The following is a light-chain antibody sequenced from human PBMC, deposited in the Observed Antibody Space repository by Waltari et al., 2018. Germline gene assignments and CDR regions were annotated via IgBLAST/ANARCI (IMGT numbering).Light chain of an antibody. CDR1: QNLLYNSDNKNY. Sequence: DIVMTQSPDSLAVSLGERVTINCRSSQNLLYNSDNKNYLAWFQQKPGQPPKLLIYWASTRESGVPDRFSGSGYGTDFTLTISSLEPEDFATYYCQQTYGSPPTFGPATKVDI. CDR2: WAS. J-gene: IGKJ3*01. V-gene: IGKV4-1*01. CDR3: QQTYGSPPT.